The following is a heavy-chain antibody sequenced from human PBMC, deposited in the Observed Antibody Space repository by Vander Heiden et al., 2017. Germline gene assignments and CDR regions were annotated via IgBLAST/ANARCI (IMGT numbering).Heavy chain of an antibody. D-gene: IGHD6-19*01. Sequence: EVQLVESGGVVVQPGGSLRLSCAASGFTFDDYTMHWVRQAPGKGLEWVSLISWDGGSTYYADSVKGRFTISRDNSKNSLYLQMNSLRTEDTALYYCAYSASGTHAFDIWGQGTMVTVSS. CDR3: AYSASGTHAFDI. CDR1: GFTFDDYT. J-gene: IGHJ3*02. CDR2: ISWDGGST. V-gene: IGHV3-43*01.